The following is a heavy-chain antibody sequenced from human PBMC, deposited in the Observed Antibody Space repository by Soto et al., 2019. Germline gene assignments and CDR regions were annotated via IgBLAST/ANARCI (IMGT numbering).Heavy chain of an antibody. J-gene: IGHJ4*02. CDR1: GFTFDDYT. CDR2: ISWDGGNT. D-gene: IGHD7-27*01. Sequence: GGSLRLSCAASGFTFDDYTMHWVRQAPGKGLEWVSLISWDGGNTYYADSVKGRFTISRGNSKNSLYLQMNSLRTEDTALYYCAKDIRMSGNWAPTLDYWGQGTLVTVSS. V-gene: IGHV3-43*01. CDR3: AKDIRMSGNWAPTLDY.